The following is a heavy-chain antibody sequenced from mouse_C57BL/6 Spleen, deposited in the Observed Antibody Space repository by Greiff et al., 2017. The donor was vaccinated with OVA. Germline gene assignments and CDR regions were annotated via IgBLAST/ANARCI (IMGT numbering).Heavy chain of an antibody. Sequence: VQLQQPGAELVRPGSSVKLSCKASGYTFTSYWMDWVKQRPGQGLEWIGNIYPSDSETHYNQKFKDKATLTVDKSSSTAYMQLSSLTSEDSAVYYCARGVYSNYGEYFDVWGTGTTVTVSS. CDR1: GYTFTSYW. D-gene: IGHD2-5*01. CDR2: IYPSDSET. CDR3: ARGVYSNYGEYFDV. J-gene: IGHJ1*03. V-gene: IGHV1-61*01.